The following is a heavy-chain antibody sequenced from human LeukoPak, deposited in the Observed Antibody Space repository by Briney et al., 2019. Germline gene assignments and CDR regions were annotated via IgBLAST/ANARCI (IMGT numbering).Heavy chain of an antibody. D-gene: IGHD3-10*01. J-gene: IGHJ4*02. CDR1: GYTFTSYY. Sequence: ASVKVSYKASGYTFTSYYMHWVRQAPGQGLVWMGIINPSGGSTSYAQKFQGRVTMTRDTSTSTVYMELSSLRSEDTAVYYCASDGDYYGSGSYCAYWGQGTLVTVSS. CDR3: ASDGDYYGSGSYCAY. CDR2: INPSGGST. V-gene: IGHV1-46*01.